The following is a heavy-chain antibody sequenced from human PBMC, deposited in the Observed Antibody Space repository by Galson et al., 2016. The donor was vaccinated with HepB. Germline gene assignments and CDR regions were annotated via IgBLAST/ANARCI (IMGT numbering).Heavy chain of an antibody. CDR3: VHIVHSGSYYYFAY. D-gene: IGHD1-26*01. J-gene: IGHJ4*02. V-gene: IGHV2-5*02. Sequence: PALVKPTQTLTPTCTFSGFSLTTSGVAVGWIRQPPGKALEWLALIYWDDDKRYSPSLKSRLNITKDTSKNRVVLTMTNMDPVDTATYYCVHIVHSGSYYYFAYWGQGTLVTVSS. CDR2: IYWDDDK. CDR1: GFSLTTSGVA.